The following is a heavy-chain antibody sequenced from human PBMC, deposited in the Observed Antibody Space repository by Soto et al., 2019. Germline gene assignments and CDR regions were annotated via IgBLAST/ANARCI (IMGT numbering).Heavy chain of an antibody. CDR3: AKGLRSGFGELLSYYYYGMDV. CDR1: GFTFSSYG. Sequence: GSLRLSCAASGFTFSSYGMHWVRQAPGKGLEWVAVISYDGSNKYYADSVKGRFTISRDNSKNTLYLQMNSLRAEDTAVYYCAKGLRSGFGELLSYYYYGMDVWGQGTAVTVSS. J-gene: IGHJ6*02. D-gene: IGHD3-10*01. CDR2: ISYDGSNK. V-gene: IGHV3-30*18.